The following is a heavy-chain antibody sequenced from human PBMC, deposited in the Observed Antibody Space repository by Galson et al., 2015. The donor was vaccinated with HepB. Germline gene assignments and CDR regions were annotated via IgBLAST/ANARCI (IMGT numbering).Heavy chain of an antibody. CDR3: ARDADWYDP. CDR2: ISSGSHYI. V-gene: IGHV3-21*01. CDR1: GFTFNSYS. J-gene: IGHJ5*02. Sequence: SLRLSCAASGFTFNSYSMNWVRQAPGRGLEWVSSISSGSHYIYYADSVRGRFTISRDNAKNSLYLRMNSLRAEDTAVYYCARDADWYDPWGQGTLVTVSS.